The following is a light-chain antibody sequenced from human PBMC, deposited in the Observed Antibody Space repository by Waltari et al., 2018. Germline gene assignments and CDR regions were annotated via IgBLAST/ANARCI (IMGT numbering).Light chain of an antibody. J-gene: IGLJ3*02. CDR3: ALYMGSGIWV. V-gene: IGLV8-61*01. Sequence: QTVVTQESSLSVSPGGTVTLTCALSSGSLSTTSYATWYQQTPGQAPRTLVYKANARSAGVPERFSGSMLGNTAPLTITGAQADDESDYYCALYMGSGIWVFGGGTRLTVL. CDR2: KAN. CDR1: SGSLSTTSY.